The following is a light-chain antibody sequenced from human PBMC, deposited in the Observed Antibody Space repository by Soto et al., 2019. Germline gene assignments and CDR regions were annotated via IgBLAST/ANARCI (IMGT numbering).Light chain of an antibody. CDR1: SSNIGSNT. J-gene: IGLJ1*01. Sequence: QSVLTPPPSASGTPGQRVPISCSGSSSNIGSNTVSWYQQLPGTAPELLIYSDDQRPSGVPDRFSGSKSGTSASLAISGLQSEDEADYYCATWDDSLSGYVFGTGTKVTVL. CDR3: ATWDDSLSGYV. CDR2: SDD. V-gene: IGLV1-44*01.